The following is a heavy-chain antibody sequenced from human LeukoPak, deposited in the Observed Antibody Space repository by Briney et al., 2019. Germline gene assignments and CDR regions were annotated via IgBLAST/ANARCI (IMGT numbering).Heavy chain of an antibody. CDR2: IKEDGGEK. CDR1: GFTFSNYW. CDR3: AKFGINDFWSGYYYYGMDV. V-gene: IGHV3-7*03. Sequence: GGSLRLSCAASGFTFSNYWMSWVRQAPGKGLEWVAHIKEDGGEKYYVDPVKGRFTISRDNSKNTLYLQMNSLRAEDTAVYYCAKFGINDFWSGYYYYGMDVWGQGTTVTVSS. D-gene: IGHD3-3*01. J-gene: IGHJ6*02.